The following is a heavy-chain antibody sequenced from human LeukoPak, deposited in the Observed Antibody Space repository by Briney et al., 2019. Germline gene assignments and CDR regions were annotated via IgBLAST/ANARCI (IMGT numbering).Heavy chain of an antibody. CDR2: LFYSGGT. V-gene: IGHV4-59*01. D-gene: IGHD6-6*01. CDR3: ARDWGVSARHGYMEV. CDR1: GGSISNYY. J-gene: IGHJ6*03. Sequence: SETLSLTCTVPGGSISNYYWSSIRQPLGKGLWCIWYLFYSGGTTYNPSLKCRVTIPLAATMHQFCFRLSPVTAADTAVYYCARDWGVSARHGYMEVWGKGTTVNVSS.